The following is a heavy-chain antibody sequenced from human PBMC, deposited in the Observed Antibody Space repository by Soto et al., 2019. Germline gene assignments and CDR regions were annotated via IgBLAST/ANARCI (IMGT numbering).Heavy chain of an antibody. J-gene: IGHJ2*01. D-gene: IGHD4-17*01. V-gene: IGHV3-30*18. Sequence: QVQLVESGGGVVQPGRSLRLSCAASGFTFSSYGMHWVRQAPGKGLEGVAVISYDGSNKYYADSVKGRFTISRDNSKNTLYLQMNSLRAEDTAVYYCAKGHDYGDWYFDLWGRGTLVTVSS. CDR3: AKGHDYGDWYFDL. CDR2: ISYDGSNK. CDR1: GFTFSSYG.